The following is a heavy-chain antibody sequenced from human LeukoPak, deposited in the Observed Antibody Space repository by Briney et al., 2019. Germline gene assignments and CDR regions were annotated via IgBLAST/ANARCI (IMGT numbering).Heavy chain of an antibody. CDR2: IYYSGST. V-gene: IGHV4-59*12. CDR1: GGSTSSYY. J-gene: IGHJ4*02. CDR3: ARERLGGSYYRPVDY. D-gene: IGHD1-26*01. Sequence: SETLSLTCTVSGGSTSSYYWSWIRQPPGKGLEWIGYIYYSGSTNYNPSLKSRVTISLDTSKNQFSLKLSSVSAEDTALYYCARERLGGSYYRPVDYWGQGTLVTVSS.